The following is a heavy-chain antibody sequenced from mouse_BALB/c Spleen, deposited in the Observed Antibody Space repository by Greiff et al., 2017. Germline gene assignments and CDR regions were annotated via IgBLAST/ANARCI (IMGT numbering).Heavy chain of an antibody. V-gene: IGHV5-6-5*01. CDR3: ARENGSSYYYAMDY. CDR1: GFTFSSYT. J-gene: IGHJ4*01. Sequence: EVKLMESGGGLVKPGGSLKLSCAASGFTFSSYTMSWVRQTPEKRLEWVASISSGGSTYYPDSVKGRFTISRDNARNILYLQMSSLRSEDTAMYYCARENGSSYYYAMDYWGQGTSVTVSS. D-gene: IGHD1-1*01. CDR2: ISSGGST.